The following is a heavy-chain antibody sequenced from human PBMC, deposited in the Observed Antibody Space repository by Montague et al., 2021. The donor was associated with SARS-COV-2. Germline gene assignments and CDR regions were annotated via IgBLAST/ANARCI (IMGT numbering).Heavy chain of an antibody. V-gene: IGHV4-59*13. J-gene: IGHJ3*02. D-gene: IGHD6-19*01. Sequence: SETLSLTCTVSGGSISSYYWSWIRHPPGKGLEWIGNIYNSGSSNYNSSLKSRVTITVDTSKNQFSLKLSSVTAADTAVYYCARASGWMGYAFDIWGQGTMVTVSS. CDR1: GGSISSYY. CDR2: IYNSGSS. CDR3: ARASGWMGYAFDI.